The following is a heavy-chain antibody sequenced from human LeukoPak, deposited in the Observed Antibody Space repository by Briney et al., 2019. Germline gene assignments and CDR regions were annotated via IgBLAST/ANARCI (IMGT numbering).Heavy chain of an antibody. CDR2: FDPEDGET. D-gene: IGHD3-22*01. Sequence: ASVKVSCKVSGCTLTELSMHWVRQAPGKGLEWMGGFDPEDGETIYAQKFQGRVTMTEGTSTDTAYMELSSLRSEDTAVYYCATDPYYYDSRGDYWGQGTLVTVSS. CDR1: GCTLTELS. V-gene: IGHV1-24*01. CDR3: ATDPYYYDSRGDY. J-gene: IGHJ4*02.